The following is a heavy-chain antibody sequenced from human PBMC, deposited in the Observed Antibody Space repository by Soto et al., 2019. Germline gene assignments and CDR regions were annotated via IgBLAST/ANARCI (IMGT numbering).Heavy chain of an antibody. Sequence: EAQLVESGGGLVQPGGSLRLSCAASGFTFSVYTMHWVRQSPGKGLELISSITSSGTTISYADSVKGRFTISRDNAKSSLFLQMDTLRDEDTAVYYCARDGYSTSSDWPWFDPWGQGTLVTVSS. CDR1: GFTFSVYT. D-gene: IGHD6-6*01. CDR2: ITSSGTTI. J-gene: IGHJ5*02. V-gene: IGHV3-48*02. CDR3: ARDGYSTSSDWPWFDP.